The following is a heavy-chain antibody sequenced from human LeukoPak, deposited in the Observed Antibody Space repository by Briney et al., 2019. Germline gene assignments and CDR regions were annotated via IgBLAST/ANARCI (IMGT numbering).Heavy chain of an antibody. CDR3: AKDINPYGSGSYYNL. CDR1: GFIFSNYE. D-gene: IGHD3-10*01. CDR2: ICSSGSTI. J-gene: IGHJ4*02. V-gene: IGHV3-48*03. Sequence: GGSLRLSCAASGFIFSNYEMNWVRQAPGKGLEWVSYICSSGSTIYYADSVKGRFTISKDNVKKSLYLQMNSLRAEDTALYYCAKDINPYGSGSYYNLWGQGTLVTVSS.